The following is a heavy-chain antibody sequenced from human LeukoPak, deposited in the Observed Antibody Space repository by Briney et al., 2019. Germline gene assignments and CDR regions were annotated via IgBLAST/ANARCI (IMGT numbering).Heavy chain of an antibody. Sequence: PSGTLSLTCAVSGGSISSSNWWSWVRQPPGKGLEWIGEIYHSGSTNYNPSLKSRVTISVDKSKNQFSLKLSSVTAADTAVYYCARTGATYAGEFDYWGQGTLVTVSS. V-gene: IGHV4-4*02. CDR3: ARTGATYAGEFDY. J-gene: IGHJ4*02. D-gene: IGHD1-26*01. CDR2: IYHSGST. CDR1: GGSISSSNW.